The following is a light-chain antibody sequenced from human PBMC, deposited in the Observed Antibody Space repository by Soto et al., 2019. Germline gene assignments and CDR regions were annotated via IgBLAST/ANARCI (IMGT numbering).Light chain of an antibody. CDR1: TGAVTSGNY. J-gene: IGLJ2*01. Sequence: QAVVTQEPSLTVSPGGTVTLTCGSSTGAVTSGNYPYWFQKKPGQAPRTLISDTSKKHTRTPALFSGCLLGGEAALTLSGGQPKDGAEYYCLLAQGGAVVFGGGTELTVL. CDR2: DTS. CDR3: LLAQGGAVV. V-gene: IGLV7-46*01.